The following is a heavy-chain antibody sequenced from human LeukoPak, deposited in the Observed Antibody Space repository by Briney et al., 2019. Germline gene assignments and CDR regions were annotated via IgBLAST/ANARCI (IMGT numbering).Heavy chain of an antibody. CDR2: INWNGGST. V-gene: IGHV3-20*04. Sequence: SGGSLRLSCAASGFTFDDYGKSWVRQAPGKGLEWVSGINWNGGSTGYADSVKGRFTISRDNAKNSLYLQMNSLRAEDTALYYCARDYYYGSGSYLRWFDPWGQGTLVTVSS. D-gene: IGHD3-10*01. CDR3: ARDYYYGSGSYLRWFDP. J-gene: IGHJ5*02. CDR1: GFTFDDYG.